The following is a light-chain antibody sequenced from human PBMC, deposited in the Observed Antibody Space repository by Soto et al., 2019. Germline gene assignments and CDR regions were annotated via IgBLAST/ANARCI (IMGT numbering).Light chain of an antibody. CDR3: LLSYSGARV. V-gene: IGLV7-46*01. CDR1: TGTVTSGHY. J-gene: IGLJ3*02. CDR2: NTS. Sequence: QAVLTQEPSLTVSPGGTVTLTCGSSTGTVTSGHYPYWFHQKPGQAPRTLVYNTSDKHSWTPARFSGSLLGGKAALTLSGAQPEDEADFYCLLSYSGARVFGGGTQLTVL.